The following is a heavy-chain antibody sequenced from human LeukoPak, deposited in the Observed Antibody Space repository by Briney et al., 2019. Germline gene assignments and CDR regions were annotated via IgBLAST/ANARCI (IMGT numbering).Heavy chain of an antibody. CDR3: ARAGVPAAIRIGYYYYGMDV. CDR1: GYTFTSYG. CDR2: ISAYNGNT. D-gene: IGHD2-2*01. J-gene: IGHJ6*02. Sequence: ASVTVSCKASGYTFTSYGISWVRQAPGQGLEWMGWISAYNGNTNYAQKLQGRVTMTTDTSTSTAYMELRSLRSDDTAVYYCARAGVPAAIRIGYYYYGMDVWGQGTTVTVSS. V-gene: IGHV1-18*01.